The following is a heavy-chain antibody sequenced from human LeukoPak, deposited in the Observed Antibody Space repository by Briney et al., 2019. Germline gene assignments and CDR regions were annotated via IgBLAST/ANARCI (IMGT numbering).Heavy chain of an antibody. CDR3: ATGAYSYFDN. D-gene: IGHD4-17*01. V-gene: IGHV4-4*07. J-gene: IGHJ4*02. Sequence: PSETLSLTCTVSGGSISSYYWSWIRQPAGEGLEWVGRTYPSGSTNYNPSLKSRVTMSLDTSKNQFSLKLSSVTAADTAVYYCATGAYSYFDNWGQGTLVIFSP. CDR1: GGSISSYY. CDR2: TYPSGST.